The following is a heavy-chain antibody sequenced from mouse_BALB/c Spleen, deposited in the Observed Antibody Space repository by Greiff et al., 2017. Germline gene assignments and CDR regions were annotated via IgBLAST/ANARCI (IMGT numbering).Heavy chain of an antibody. CDR1: GFAFSSYD. CDR2: ISSGGGST. D-gene: IGHD1-1*01. Sequence: EVQRVESGGGLVKPGGSLKLSCAASGFAFSSYDMSWVRQTPEKRLEWVAYISSGGGSTYYPDTVKGRFTISRDNAKNTLYLQMSSLKSEDTAMYYCASLLTVVAPFDYWGQGTTLTVSS. CDR3: ASLLTVVAPFDY. J-gene: IGHJ2*01. V-gene: IGHV5-12-1*01.